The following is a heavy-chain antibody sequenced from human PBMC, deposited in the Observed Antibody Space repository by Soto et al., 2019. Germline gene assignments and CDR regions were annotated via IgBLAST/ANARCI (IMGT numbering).Heavy chain of an antibody. CDR1: GGSFSGYY. V-gene: IGHV4-34*01. CDR2: INHSGST. Sequence: SLTCAVYGGSFSGYYWSWIRQPPGKGLEWIGEINHSGSTNYNPSLKSRVTISVDTSKNQFSLKLSSVTAADTAVYYCAVGYYYMDVWGKGTTVTVSS. J-gene: IGHJ6*03. CDR3: AVGYYYMDV.